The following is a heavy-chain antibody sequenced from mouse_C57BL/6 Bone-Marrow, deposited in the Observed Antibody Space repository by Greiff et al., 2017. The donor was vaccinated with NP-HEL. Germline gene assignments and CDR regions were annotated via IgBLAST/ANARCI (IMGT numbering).Heavy chain of an antibody. D-gene: IGHD1-1*01. CDR1: GYTFTDYN. J-gene: IGHJ1*03. CDR2: INPNNGGT. V-gene: IGHV1-22*01. Sequence: DVQLPESGPELVKPGASVKMSCKASGYTFTDYNMHWVKQSHGKSLEWIGYINPNNGGTSYNQKFKGKATLTVNKSSSTAYMELRSLTSEDSAVYYCASLYYYGSSSYWYFDVWGTGTTVTFSS. CDR3: ASLYYYGSSSYWYFDV.